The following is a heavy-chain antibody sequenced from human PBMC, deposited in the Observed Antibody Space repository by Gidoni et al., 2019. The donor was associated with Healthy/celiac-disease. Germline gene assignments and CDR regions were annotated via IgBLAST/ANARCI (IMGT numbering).Heavy chain of an antibody. Sequence: GESGGGLVQPGGSLRLSCAASGFTFSSYSMNWVRQAPGKGLEWVSYISSSSSTIYYADSVKGRFTISRDNAKNSLYLQMNSLRDEDTAVYYCAVAPGGYVWGSYRYISDYWGQGTLVTVSS. CDR1: GFTFSSYS. CDR2: ISSSSSTI. J-gene: IGHJ4*02. V-gene: IGHV3-48*02. CDR3: AVAPGGYVWGSYRYISDY. D-gene: IGHD3-16*02.